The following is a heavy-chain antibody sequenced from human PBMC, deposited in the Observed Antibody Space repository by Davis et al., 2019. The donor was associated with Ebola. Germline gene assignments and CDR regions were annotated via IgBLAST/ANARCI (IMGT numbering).Heavy chain of an antibody. D-gene: IGHD2-15*01. Sequence: GGSLRLSCSASGFTFSSYAMHWVRQAPGRGLESVSRISTNGESPYYAESVRGRFTISRDNSKGTLYLEMRSLRTEDTAVYYCVKDRFTVVVVHGGFDYWGQGTLVTVSS. J-gene: IGHJ4*02. CDR2: ISTNGESP. CDR3: VKDRFTVVVVHGGFDY. V-gene: IGHV3-64D*06. CDR1: GFTFSSYA.